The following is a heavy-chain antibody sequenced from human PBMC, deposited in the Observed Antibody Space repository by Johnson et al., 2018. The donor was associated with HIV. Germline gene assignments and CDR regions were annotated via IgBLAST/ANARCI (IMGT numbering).Heavy chain of an antibody. CDR1: GFTFSSYG. CDR2: IRYDGSNK. CDR3: AKAQTSHSAFDI. Sequence: QVQLVESGGGVVQPGGSLRLSCAASGFTFSSYGMHWVRQAPGTGLEWVAFIRYDGSNKYYADSVKGRFTISRDNSKNTLYLQMNSLRAEDTAVYYCAKAQTSHSAFDIWGQGTMVTVSS. J-gene: IGHJ3*02. V-gene: IGHV3-30*02. D-gene: IGHD1/OR15-1a*01.